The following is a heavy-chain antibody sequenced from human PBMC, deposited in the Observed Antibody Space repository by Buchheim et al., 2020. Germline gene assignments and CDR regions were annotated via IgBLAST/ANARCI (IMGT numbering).Heavy chain of an antibody. Sequence: QVTLRESGPALVQPTQTLTLTCTFSGFSLSTSGMCVSWIRQPPGKALEWLALIDWVDGKYYSTYLKTRLTISKDTSKNQVVLTMTNMDPVDTATYYCARIRVEQQLAHYNYYGMDVWGQGTT. CDR2: IDWVDGK. CDR3: ARIRVEQQLAHYNYYGMDV. D-gene: IGHD6-13*01. J-gene: IGHJ6*02. V-gene: IGHV2-70*01. CDR1: GFSLSTSGMC.